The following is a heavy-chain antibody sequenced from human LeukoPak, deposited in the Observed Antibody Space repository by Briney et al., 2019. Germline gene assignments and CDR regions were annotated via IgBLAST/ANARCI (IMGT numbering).Heavy chain of an antibody. CDR1: GFTFRSYG. CDR2: ISYDGTNK. V-gene: IGHV3-30*18. J-gene: IGHJ2*01. D-gene: IGHD3-22*01. Sequence: GGSLRLSCAASGFTFRSYGMHWVRQAPGKGLDWVAVISYDGTNKYYADSVKGRFTISRDNSKNTLYLQMNSLRAEDTAVYYCTKDRTDSSGYYPLGYFDLWGRGTLVTVSS. CDR3: TKDRTDSSGYYPLGYFDL.